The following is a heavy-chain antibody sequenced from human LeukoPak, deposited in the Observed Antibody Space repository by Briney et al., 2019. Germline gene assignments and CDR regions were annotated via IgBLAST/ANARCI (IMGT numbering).Heavy chain of an antibody. D-gene: IGHD3-22*01. J-gene: IGHJ4*02. V-gene: IGHV3-48*04. CDR1: GFTFSSYS. CDR2: ISSSADTI. Sequence: PGGSLRLSCAASGFTFSSYSMNWVRQAPGKGLEWVSYISSSADTIYYADSVKGRSTISRDNAKNSLYLQMNSLRAEDTAIYYCARDAYYYDSSGYNYHPDYWGQGTLVTVSS. CDR3: ARDAYYYDSSGYNYHPDY.